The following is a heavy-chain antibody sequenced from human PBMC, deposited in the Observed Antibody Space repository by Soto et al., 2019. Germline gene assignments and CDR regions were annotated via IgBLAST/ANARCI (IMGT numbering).Heavy chain of an antibody. J-gene: IGHJ3*01. CDR1: GGIFSSHG. V-gene: IGHV1-69*01. CDR3: VRDRRIYYSDPHDEFVASDYEV. D-gene: IGHD3-22*01. Sequence: QVQLIQSEAAVMKPGSSVRVSCTASGGIFSSHGFSWVRQAPGQRLEWVGGFIPIFRTLTYTEKFQSRVRIAADESVNTVYLDLSGLTSDVTAVYYCVRDRRIYYSDPHDEFVASDYEVWGQGTMVTVSS. CDR2: FIPIFRTL.